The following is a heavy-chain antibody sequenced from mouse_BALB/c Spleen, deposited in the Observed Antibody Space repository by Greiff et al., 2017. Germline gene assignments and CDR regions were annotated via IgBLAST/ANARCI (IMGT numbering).Heavy chain of an antibody. CDR2: INSNGGST. Sequence: EVKLMESGGGLVQPGGSLKLSCAASGFTFSSYGMSWVRQTPDKRLELVATINSNGGSTYYPDIVKGRFTISRDNAKNTPYLQLSSLKSEDTAMYYCATYRYDVYAMDYWGQGTSVTVSS. V-gene: IGHV5-6-3*01. CDR1: GFTFSSYG. D-gene: IGHD2-14*01. J-gene: IGHJ4*01. CDR3: ATYRYDVYAMDY.